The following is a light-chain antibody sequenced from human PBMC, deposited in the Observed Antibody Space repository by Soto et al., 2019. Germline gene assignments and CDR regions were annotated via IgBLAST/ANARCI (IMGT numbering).Light chain of an antibody. Sequence: DIQISQSPSTLSASVRYRVTITCRGSQTISFWLAFYQQKPGKAPNXXIANASTLERGGPSRFSGTGSVTEFTLTIDRLHPDDFANYYFQQYQTASSTFGQGTRLEIK. CDR1: QTISFW. CDR3: QQYQTASST. CDR2: NAS. V-gene: IGKV1-5*01. J-gene: IGKJ5*01.